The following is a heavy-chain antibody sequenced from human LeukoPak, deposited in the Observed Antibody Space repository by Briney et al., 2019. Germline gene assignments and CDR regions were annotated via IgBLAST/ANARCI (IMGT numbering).Heavy chain of an antibody. CDR3: ARGGYYYAPLDY. J-gene: IGHJ4*02. CDR1: GGSISSGDYY. V-gene: IGHV4-30-4*08. CDR2: IYYSGST. Sequence: SQTLSLTCTVSGGSISSGDYYWSWIRQPPGKGLEWIGYIYYSGSTYYNPSLKSRVTISIDTSTNQFSLKLSSVTAADTAVYYCARGGYYYAPLDYWGQGTLVTVSS. D-gene: IGHD3-22*01.